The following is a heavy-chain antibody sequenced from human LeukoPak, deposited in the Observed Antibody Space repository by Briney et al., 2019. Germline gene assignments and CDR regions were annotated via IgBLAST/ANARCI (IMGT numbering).Heavy chain of an antibody. CDR1: GGSFSDYY. V-gene: IGHV4-34*01. Sequence: PSETLSLTCAVYGGSFSDYYWSWVRQPPGKGLEWIGEINHRGKTNYNSSLKSRVTVSSDTSKNQFSLRLTSVTTADTAVYFCTLWFGESSSGERAFDYWGQGTLVTVSS. CDR2: INHRGKT. D-gene: IGHD3-10*01. CDR3: TLWFGESSSGERAFDY. J-gene: IGHJ4*02.